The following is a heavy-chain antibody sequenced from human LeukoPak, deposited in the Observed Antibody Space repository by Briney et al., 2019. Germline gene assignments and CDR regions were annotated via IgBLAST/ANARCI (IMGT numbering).Heavy chain of an antibody. CDR1: GGSISSSSYY. V-gene: IGHV4-39*07. Sequence: PSETLSLTCSVSGGSISSSSYYWGWIRQPPGKGLEWIGSIYYSGSTNYNPSLKSRVTMSVDTSKDQFSLKLTSVTVADTAVYSXXRVSHYCXGTNCHXWFDPWGQGTLVTVSS. CDR3: XRVSHYCXGTNCHXWFDP. CDR2: IYYSGST. D-gene: IGHD2-2*01. J-gene: IGHJ5*02.